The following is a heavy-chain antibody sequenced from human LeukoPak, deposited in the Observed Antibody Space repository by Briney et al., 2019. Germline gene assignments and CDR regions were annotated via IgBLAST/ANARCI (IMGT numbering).Heavy chain of an antibody. CDR1: GFTFRNYG. CDR3: AKDGSVYYFDY. D-gene: IGHD2-8*01. Sequence: GGSLRLSCAASGFTFRNYGMSWVRQAPGKGLEWVSALSDSGTTTYYADSVKGRFTISRDNSKNTLYLQMNSLRAEDTAVYYCAKDGSVYYFDYWGQGTLVTVSS. CDR2: LSDSGTTT. J-gene: IGHJ4*02. V-gene: IGHV3-23*01.